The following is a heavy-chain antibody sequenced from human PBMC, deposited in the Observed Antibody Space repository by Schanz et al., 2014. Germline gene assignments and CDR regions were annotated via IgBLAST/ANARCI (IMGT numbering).Heavy chain of an antibody. V-gene: IGHV3-30-3*01. CDR3: ARANYRRKINFDY. CDR1: GFTLSSYA. CDR2: ISNDGSIK. D-gene: IGHD3-10*01. J-gene: IGHJ4*02. Sequence: QVQLVESGGGVVQPGRSLRLSCAAYGFTLSSYAMHWVRQAPGKGLEWVALISNDGSIKYYADSVEGRFTISRDNSRNTLYLQMNSLRTEDTAVYYCARANYRRKINFDYWGRGTLVTVSS.